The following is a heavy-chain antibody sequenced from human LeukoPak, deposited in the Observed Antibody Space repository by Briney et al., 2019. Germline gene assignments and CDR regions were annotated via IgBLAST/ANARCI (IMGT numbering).Heavy chain of an antibody. V-gene: IGHV4-59*01. J-gene: IGHJ5*02. CDR3: ARDRDRGTFRFDP. D-gene: IGHD3-16*01. CDR2: VYYRGIT. Sequence: PSETLSLTCTVSGGSISTYYWNCVLQPPVNGLERIGYVYYRGITNYNPSLQSRVTISIDTSKNQFSLKLNSVTAADTAVYYCARDRDRGTFRFDPWGQGTLVTVSS. CDR1: GGSISTYY.